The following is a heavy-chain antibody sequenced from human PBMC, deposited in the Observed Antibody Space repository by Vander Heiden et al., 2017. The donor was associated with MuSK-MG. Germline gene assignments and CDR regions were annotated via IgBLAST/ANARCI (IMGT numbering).Heavy chain of an antibody. D-gene: IGHD2-15*01. CDR2: ISGSGGST. J-gene: IGHJ4*02. CDR3: AKVQAAYFDY. V-gene: IGHV3-23*01. Sequence: AISGSGGSTYYADSVKGRFTISRDNSKNTLYLQMNSLRAEDTAVYYCAKVQAAYFDYWGQGTLVTVSS.